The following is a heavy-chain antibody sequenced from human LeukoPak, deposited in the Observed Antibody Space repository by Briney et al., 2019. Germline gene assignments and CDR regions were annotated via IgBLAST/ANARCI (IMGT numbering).Heavy chain of an antibody. CDR2: IYISGSA. V-gene: IGHV4-4*07. Sequence: SETLSLTCTVSGDSISTYYWSWIRQPAGKGLEWIGRIYISGSAYYNPSLKSRVTMSVDTSKNQFSLKLSSVTAADTAVYYCARDYYDSSGYYVVDYWGQGTLVTVSS. J-gene: IGHJ4*02. D-gene: IGHD3-22*01. CDR3: ARDYYDSSGYYVVDY. CDR1: GDSISTYY.